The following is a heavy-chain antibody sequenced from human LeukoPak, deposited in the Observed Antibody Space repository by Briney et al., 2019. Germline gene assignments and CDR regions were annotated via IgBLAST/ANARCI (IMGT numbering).Heavy chain of an antibody. V-gene: IGHV3-23*01. CDR1: GFTFSSYA. D-gene: IGHD6-13*01. Sequence: GGSLRLSCAASGFTFSSYAMTWVRQAPGKGLEWVSTISISGRDTYYADSVKGRFTIYRHNSQNTPFLQMNSLRAEDTAVYYCAKVAAAAGLDFWGQGTLVTVSS. CDR3: AKVAAAAGLDF. CDR2: ISISGRDT. J-gene: IGHJ4*02.